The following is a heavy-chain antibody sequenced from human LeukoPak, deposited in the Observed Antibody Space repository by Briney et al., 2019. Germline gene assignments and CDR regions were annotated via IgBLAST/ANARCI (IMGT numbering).Heavy chain of an antibody. CDR1: GFTFSSYW. CDR3: ARDGGSYYWTNAFDI. J-gene: IGHJ3*02. D-gene: IGHD1-26*01. CDR2: IKQDGSEK. V-gene: IGHV3-7*01. Sequence: GGSLRLSCAASGFTFSSYWMSWVRQALGKGLEWVANIKQDGSEKYYVDSVKGRFTISRDNAKNSLYLQMNSLRAEDTAVYYCARDGGSYYWTNAFDIWGQGTMVTVSS.